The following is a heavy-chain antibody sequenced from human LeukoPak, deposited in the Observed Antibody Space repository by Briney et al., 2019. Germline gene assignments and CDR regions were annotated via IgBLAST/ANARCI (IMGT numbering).Heavy chain of an antibody. CDR3: ARNLIPEQLVLNF. J-gene: IGHJ4*02. D-gene: IGHD6-13*01. V-gene: IGHV4-34*01. CDR2: INHSGST. Sequence: SETLSLTCAVYGGSFSGYYWSWIRQPPGKGLEWIGEINHSGSTNYNPSLKSRVTISVDTSKNQFSLNLKSVTPEDTAVYYCARNLIPEQLVLNFWGQGTLVTVSS. CDR1: GGSFSGYY.